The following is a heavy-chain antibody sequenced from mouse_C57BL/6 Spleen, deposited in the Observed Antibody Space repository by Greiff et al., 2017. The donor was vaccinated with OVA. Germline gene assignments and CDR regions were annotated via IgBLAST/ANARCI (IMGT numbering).Heavy chain of an antibody. D-gene: IGHD3-3*01. CDR1: GYTFTDYN. Sequence: EVQLQQSGPELVKPGASVKISCKASGYTFTDYNMDWVKQSHGKSLEWIGDINPNNGGTNYNQKFKGKATLTGDKSSSTAYMELRSLTSEDTAVYYCARGGGRKYFDVWGKGTTVTVSS. CDR3: ARGGGRKYFDV. CDR2: INPNNGGT. V-gene: IGHV1-18*01. J-gene: IGHJ1*03.